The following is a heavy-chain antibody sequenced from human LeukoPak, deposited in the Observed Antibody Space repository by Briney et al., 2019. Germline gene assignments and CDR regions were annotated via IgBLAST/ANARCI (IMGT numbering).Heavy chain of an antibody. CDR3: ARVSAVAGTAFDY. D-gene: IGHD6-19*01. V-gene: IGHV3-64*01. CDR2: ISSNGGST. CDR1: GFTFSSYA. Sequence: GGSLRLSCAASGFTFSSYAMHWVRQAPGKGLEYVSAISSNGGSTYYANSVKGRFTISGDNSKNTLYLQMGSLRAEDMAVYYCARVSAVAGTAFDYWGQGTLVTVSS. J-gene: IGHJ4*02.